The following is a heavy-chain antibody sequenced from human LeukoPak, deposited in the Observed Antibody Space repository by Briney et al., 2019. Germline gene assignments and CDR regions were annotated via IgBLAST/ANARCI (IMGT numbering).Heavy chain of an antibody. Sequence: GGSLRLSCAASGFTFSDYYMSWIRQAPGKGLEWVPYISSSGSTIYYADSVKGRFTISRDNAKSSLYLQMNSLRAEDTAVYYCARVGHPLPSGALDYWGQGTLVTVSS. V-gene: IGHV3-11*01. CDR3: ARVGHPLPSGALDY. CDR2: ISSSGSTI. D-gene: IGHD3-10*01. CDR1: GFTFSDYY. J-gene: IGHJ4*02.